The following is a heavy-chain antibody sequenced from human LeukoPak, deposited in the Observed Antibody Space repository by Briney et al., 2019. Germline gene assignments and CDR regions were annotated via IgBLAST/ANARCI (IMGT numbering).Heavy chain of an antibody. Sequence: SETLSLTCTVSGGSISSYYWSWIRQPPGKGLEWIGYINYYGGTKYNVSLKSRVIISLDTSKNQVSLKVTSVTAADTAVYYCARDRGGPGRFDPWGQGTLVTVSS. D-gene: IGHD3-10*01. CDR2: INYYGGT. J-gene: IGHJ5*02. CDR3: ARDRGGPGRFDP. CDR1: GGSISSYY. V-gene: IGHV4-59*01.